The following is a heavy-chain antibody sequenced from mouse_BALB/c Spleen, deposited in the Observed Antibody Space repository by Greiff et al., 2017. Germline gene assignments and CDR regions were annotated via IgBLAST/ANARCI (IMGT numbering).Heavy chain of an antibody. CDR1: GFSLTDYG. Sequence: VQGVESGPGLVAPSQSLSITCTVSGFSLTDYGVSWIRQPPGKGLEWLGVIWGGGSTYYNSALKSRLSISKDNSKSQVFLKMNSLQTDDTAMYYCAKQLLPYYYAMDYWGQGTSVTVSS. CDR3: AKQLLPYYYAMDY. V-gene: IGHV2-6-5*01. CDR2: IWGGGST. J-gene: IGHJ4*01. D-gene: IGHD2-3*01.